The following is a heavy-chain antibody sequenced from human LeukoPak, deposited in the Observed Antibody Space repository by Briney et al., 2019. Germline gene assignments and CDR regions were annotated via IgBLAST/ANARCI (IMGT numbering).Heavy chain of an antibody. Sequence: GGSLRLSCAASGFTFSGSAMHWVRQAPGKGLEWVAVILSDGSKEFYTDSVKGRFTISRDNSKNTLYLQMNSLRAEDTAVYYCARESYYDSSGYFDYWGQGTLVTVSS. J-gene: IGHJ4*02. CDR3: ARESYYDSSGYFDY. D-gene: IGHD3-22*01. CDR1: GFTFSGSA. CDR2: ILSDGSKE. V-gene: IGHV3-30*04.